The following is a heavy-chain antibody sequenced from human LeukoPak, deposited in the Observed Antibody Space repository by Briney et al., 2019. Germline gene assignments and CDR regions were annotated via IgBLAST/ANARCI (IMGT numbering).Heavy chain of an antibody. Sequence: GGSLRPSCAASGFTFSSYWMHWVRQAPGKGLVWVSRINSDGSSTSYADSVKGRFTISRDNAKNTLYLQMNSLRAEDTAVYYCAREWELPGYFDYWGQGTLVTVSS. V-gene: IGHV3-74*01. CDR2: INSDGSST. CDR1: GFTFSSYW. J-gene: IGHJ4*02. CDR3: AREWELPGYFDY. D-gene: IGHD1-26*01.